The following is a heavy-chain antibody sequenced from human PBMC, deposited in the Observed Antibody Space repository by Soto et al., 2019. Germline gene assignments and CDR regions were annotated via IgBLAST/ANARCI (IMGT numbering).Heavy chain of an antibody. CDR1: GFTFSSYA. D-gene: IGHD6-19*01. CDR3: ARDDPYSSGWYALDY. CDR2: ISYDGSNK. Sequence: QVQLVESGGGVVQPGRSLRLSCAASGFTFSSYAMHWVRQAPGKGLEWVAVISYDGSNKYYADSVKGRFTISRDNSKNTLYLQMNSLRAEDTAVYYCARDDPYSSGWYALDYWGQGTLVTVSS. V-gene: IGHV3-30-3*01. J-gene: IGHJ4*02.